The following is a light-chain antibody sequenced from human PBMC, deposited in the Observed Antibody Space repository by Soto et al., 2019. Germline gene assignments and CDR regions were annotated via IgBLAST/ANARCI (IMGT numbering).Light chain of an antibody. J-gene: IGLJ1*01. CDR1: SSDVGGYNY. V-gene: IGLV2-8*01. CDR3: SSYPRSNQSV. CDR2: EVS. Sequence: QSSLTQPPSASGSPGQSVTISCTGTSSDVGGYNYVSWYQQHPGKAPKLMIYEVSKRPSGVPDRFSGSKSGNTASLTVSGLQPEDEADYYCSSYPRSNQSVLGTRTKVTVL.